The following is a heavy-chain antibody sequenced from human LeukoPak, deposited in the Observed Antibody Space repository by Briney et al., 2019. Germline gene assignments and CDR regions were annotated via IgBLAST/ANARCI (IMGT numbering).Heavy chain of an antibody. V-gene: IGHV3-48*03. D-gene: IGHD6-13*01. CDR2: ISSSGTTI. CDR1: GFTFSSYA. Sequence: GGSLRLSCAASGFTFSSYAMSWVRQAPGKGLEWVAYISSSGTTIYYVDSVKGRFTISRDNAKNSLYLQMNSLRAEDTAVYYCARGAAGYYYYYYMDVWGKGTTVTISS. CDR3: ARGAAGYYYYYYMDV. J-gene: IGHJ6*03.